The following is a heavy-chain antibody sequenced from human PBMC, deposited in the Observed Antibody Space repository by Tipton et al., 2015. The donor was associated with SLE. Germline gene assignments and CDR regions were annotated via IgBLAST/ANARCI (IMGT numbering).Heavy chain of an antibody. CDR2: ISGSGGGT. Sequence: SLRLSCEASGFTFTDSAMTWVRQAPGKGLEWVSSISGSGGGTKYADSVMGRFRIPRDISRNLVFLQMNGLRVDDTAVYYCAKDHNWNPGPYFDYWGQGTLVTVSS. D-gene: IGHD1-1*01. CDR3: AKDHNWNPGPYFDY. J-gene: IGHJ4*02. V-gene: IGHV3-23*01. CDR1: GFTFTDSA.